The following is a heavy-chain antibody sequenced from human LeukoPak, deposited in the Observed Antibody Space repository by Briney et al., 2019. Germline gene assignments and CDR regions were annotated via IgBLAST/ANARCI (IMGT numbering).Heavy chain of an antibody. CDR1: GGSISSYY. V-gene: IGHV4-59*01. CDR2: IYNSGST. J-gene: IGHJ3*02. D-gene: IGHD3-9*01. CDR3: ARGYYDILTGYSESAFDI. Sequence: SETLSLTCTVSGGSISSYYWSWIRQPPGKGLEWIGYIYNSGSTNYNPSLKSRVTILVGTSKNQFSLKLSSATAADTAVYYCARGYYDILTGYSESAFDIWGQGTKVTVSS.